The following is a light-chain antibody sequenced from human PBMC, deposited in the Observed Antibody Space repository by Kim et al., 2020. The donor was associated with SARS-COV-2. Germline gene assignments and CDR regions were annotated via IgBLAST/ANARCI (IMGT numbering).Light chain of an antibody. Sequence: GQSITISCTGTSRDVGAYDPVSWYQQHPGKAPKVMIYEVSKRPSGVSNRFSGSKSGNTASLTISGLQAEDEADYYCSSYTTSSTLVFGGGTQLTVL. CDR3: SSYTTSSTLV. V-gene: IGLV2-14*01. J-gene: IGLJ2*01. CDR2: EVS. CDR1: SRDVGAYDP.